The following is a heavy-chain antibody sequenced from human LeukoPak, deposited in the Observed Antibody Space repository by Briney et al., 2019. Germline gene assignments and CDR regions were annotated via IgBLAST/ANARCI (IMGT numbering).Heavy chain of an antibody. Sequence: KSSETLSLTCAVYGGSFSGYYWSWIRQPPGKGLEWIGEINHSGSTNYNPSLKSRVTILVDTSKNQFSLKLSSVTAADTAVYYCARDAVDCSSTSCYDYYYYGMDVWGQGTTVTVSS. D-gene: IGHD2-2*01. J-gene: IGHJ6*02. CDR1: GGSFSGYY. V-gene: IGHV4-34*01. CDR2: INHSGST. CDR3: ARDAVDCSSTSCYDYYYYGMDV.